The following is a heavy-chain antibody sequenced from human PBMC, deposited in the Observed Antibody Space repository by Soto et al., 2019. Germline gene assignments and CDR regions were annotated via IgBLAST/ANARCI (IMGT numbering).Heavy chain of an antibody. Sequence: GGSLRLSCAASGFTFSSYGMHWVRQAPGKGLEWVAVIWYDGSNKYYADSVKGRFTISRDNSKNTLYLQMNSLRAEDTAVYYCARGKQQQLINWFDPWGQGTLVTVSS. CDR1: GFTFSSYG. CDR2: IWYDGSNK. D-gene: IGHD6-13*01. J-gene: IGHJ5*02. CDR3: ARGKQQQLINWFDP. V-gene: IGHV3-33*01.